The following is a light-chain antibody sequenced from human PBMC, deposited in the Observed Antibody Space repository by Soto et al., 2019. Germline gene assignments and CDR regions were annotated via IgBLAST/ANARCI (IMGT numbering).Light chain of an antibody. CDR3: QQLNTYPVT. V-gene: IGKV3-11*01. Sequence: DIVLTQSPATLSLSPGERATLSCRASQSVGRYLAWYQQRPGQAPSLLIYDASNRATGVPARFSGGGSGTDFTLTISSLEPEDFAVYYCQQLNTYPVTFGGGTKVEIK. CDR2: DAS. CDR1: QSVGRY. J-gene: IGKJ4*01.